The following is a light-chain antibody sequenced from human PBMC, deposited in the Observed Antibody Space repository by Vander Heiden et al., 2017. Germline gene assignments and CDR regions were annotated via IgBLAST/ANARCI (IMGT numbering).Light chain of an antibody. V-gene: IGLV1-51*01. CDR2: END. CDR1: SSNIGNNY. Sequence: QSVLTQPPSGSADPGQKVSISCSGSSSNIGNNYVSWFQHFPGPAPNLLIYENDKRHSGIPDRFSGSRSGTAATLGITGRQTGAEADYYCVTWDTSLSAVVFGGGTKLTVL. CDR3: VTWDTSLSAVV. J-gene: IGLJ3*02.